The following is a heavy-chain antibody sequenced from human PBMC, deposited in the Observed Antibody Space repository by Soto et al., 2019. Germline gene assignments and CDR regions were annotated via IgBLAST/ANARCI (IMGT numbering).Heavy chain of an antibody. J-gene: IGHJ4*02. Sequence: GGSLRLSCAASGFTFSSYAMSWVRQAPGKGLEWVSVISGSGGSRYYADSVKGRFTISRDNSKNTLYLQMNSLRAEDTAVYYCSRRSSGWYFDYWGQGTLVTVSS. CDR2: ISGSGGSR. V-gene: IGHV3-23*01. CDR1: GFTFSSYA. CDR3: SRRSSGWYFDY. D-gene: IGHD6-19*01.